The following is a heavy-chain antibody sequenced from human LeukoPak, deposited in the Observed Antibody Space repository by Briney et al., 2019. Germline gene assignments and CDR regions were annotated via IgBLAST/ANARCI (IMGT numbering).Heavy chain of an antibody. V-gene: IGHV4-4*07. J-gene: IGHJ4*02. CDR2: IYTSGST. Sequence: PSETLSLTCTVSGGSINNYYWSWIRQPAGKGLEWLGRIYTSGSTNYNPSLKSRVIMSVDTSKNQFSLKLSSVTAADTAVYYCVRDRIFGIFDYWGQGTLVTVSS. D-gene: IGHD3-3*02. CDR1: GGSINNYY. CDR3: VRDRIFGIFDY.